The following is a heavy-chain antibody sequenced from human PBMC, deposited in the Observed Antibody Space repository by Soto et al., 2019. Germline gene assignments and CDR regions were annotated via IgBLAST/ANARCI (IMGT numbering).Heavy chain of an antibody. D-gene: IGHD5-12*01. V-gene: IGHV1-18*04. CDR3: ARDHGGYGTFDY. CDR2: ISSSGVT. CDR1: GYTFSSSA. J-gene: IGHJ4*02. Sequence: QVRLVQSGPEVKKPEASVKVSCKASGYTFSSSAISWVRQAPGQGHEWMGWISSSGVTNYAQNFQGRATLNVDSSTTTAYMEVRSLSSADTAIYYCARDHGGYGTFDYWGQGTLVTVSS.